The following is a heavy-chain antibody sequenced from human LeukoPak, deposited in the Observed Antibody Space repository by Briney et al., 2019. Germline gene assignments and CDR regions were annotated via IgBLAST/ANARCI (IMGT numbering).Heavy chain of an antibody. D-gene: IGHD2-21*02. CDR3: VYCGGDCYFGPFDY. CDR2: ISWNSGSI. Sequence: GRSLRLSCAASGFTFDDYAMHWVRQAPGKGLEWVSGISWNSGSIGYADSVKGRFTISRDNSKNTLYLQMNSLRAEDTAVYYCVYCGGDCYFGPFDYWGQGTLVTVSS. CDR1: GFTFDDYA. V-gene: IGHV3-9*01. J-gene: IGHJ4*02.